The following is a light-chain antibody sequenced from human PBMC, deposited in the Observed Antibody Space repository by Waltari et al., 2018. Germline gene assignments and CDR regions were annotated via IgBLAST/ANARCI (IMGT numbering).Light chain of an antibody. CDR1: QSLSGT. CDR2: EVS. J-gene: IGKJ1*01. Sequence: ELVLTQSPGTLYLSPGERATLPCRASQSLSGTLAWYQQKPGQAPRLLIYEVSSRASGIPDRFSGSGSRTDFSLTISRLEPEDFAVYYCQKYGTLPATFGQGTKVEFK. CDR3: QKYGTLPAT. V-gene: IGKV3-20*01.